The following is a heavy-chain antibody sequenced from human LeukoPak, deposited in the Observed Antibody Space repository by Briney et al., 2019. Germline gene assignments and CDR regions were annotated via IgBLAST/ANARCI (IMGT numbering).Heavy chain of an antibody. CDR2: IDWDDDK. J-gene: IGHJ4*02. Sequence: SGPTLVNPTQTLTLTCTFSGFSLSTSGMCVSWIRQPPGKALEWLARIDWDDDKYYSTSLKTRLTISKDTSKNQVVLTMTNMDPVDTATYYCARRARVYDSSGYYFDYWGQGTLVTVSS. CDR3: ARRARVYDSSGYYFDY. CDR1: GFSLSTSGMC. D-gene: IGHD3-22*01. V-gene: IGHV2-70*11.